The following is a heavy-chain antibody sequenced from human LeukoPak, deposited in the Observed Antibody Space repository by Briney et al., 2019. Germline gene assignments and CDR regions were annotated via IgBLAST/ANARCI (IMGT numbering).Heavy chain of an antibody. J-gene: IGHJ4*02. CDR1: RGSITNYY. D-gene: IGHD2-15*01. V-gene: IGHV4-59*01. CDR3: ARENRYCSGGNCYETLDY. Sequence: PSETLSLTCTVSRGSITNYYWSWIRRPPGKGLQWIGYSYYSGSTNYNPSLQGRVTISVDVSKNQFSLEVTSVTAADTAVYYCARENRYCSGGNCYETLDYWGQGTLVIVSS. CDR2: SYYSGST.